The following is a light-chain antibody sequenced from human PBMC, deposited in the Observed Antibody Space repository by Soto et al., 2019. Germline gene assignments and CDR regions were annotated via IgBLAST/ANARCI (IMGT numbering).Light chain of an antibody. Sequence: EIVLTQSPATLSLSPGERATLSCRASQSVSSSYLAWYQQNPGQAPRLLIYGASSRATGIPDRFSGSGSGTDFTLTISRLEPEDFAVYYCQQHGSSPWTFGQGTKVDIK. CDR3: QQHGSSPWT. V-gene: IGKV3-20*01. CDR2: GAS. J-gene: IGKJ1*01. CDR1: QSVSSSY.